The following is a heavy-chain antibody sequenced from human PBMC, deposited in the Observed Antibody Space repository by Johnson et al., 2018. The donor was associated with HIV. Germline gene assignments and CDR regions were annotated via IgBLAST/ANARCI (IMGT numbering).Heavy chain of an antibody. Sequence: VQLAESGGGVVRPGGSLRLSCAASGFTFDDYGMSWVRQAPGKGLEWVSVINWNGGSTGYADSVMGRFTISRDNAKNSLYLQMNSLRAEDTALYYCQGDSGSYHGNDAFDIWGQGTMVTVSS. V-gene: IGHV3-20*04. J-gene: IGHJ3*02. CDR3: QGDSGSYHGNDAFDI. D-gene: IGHD1-26*01. CDR1: GFTFDDYG. CDR2: INWNGGST.